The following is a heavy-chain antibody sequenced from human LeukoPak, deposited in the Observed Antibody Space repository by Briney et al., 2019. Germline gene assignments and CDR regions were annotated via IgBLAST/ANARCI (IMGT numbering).Heavy chain of an antibody. CDR1: GFTFSSYA. V-gene: IGHV3-30-3*01. D-gene: IGHD6-13*01. Sequence: PGGSLRLSCAASGFTFSSYAMHWVRQAPGKGLEWVAVISYDGSNKYYADSVKGRFTISRDNSKNTLYLQMNSLRAEDTAVYYCAKDSTIAAAGPLLYFDYWGQGTLVTVSS. CDR3: AKDSTIAAAGPLLYFDY. J-gene: IGHJ4*02. CDR2: ISYDGSNK.